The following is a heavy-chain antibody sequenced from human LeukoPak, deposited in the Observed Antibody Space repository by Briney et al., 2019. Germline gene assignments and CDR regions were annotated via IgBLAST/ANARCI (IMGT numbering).Heavy chain of an antibody. V-gene: IGHV3-23*01. J-gene: IGHJ5*02. CDR3: AKDWVDYYDSSGYHTYNWFDP. D-gene: IGHD3-22*01. Sequence: GGSLRLSCAASGFTFSSYAMSWVRQAPGKGLEWVSAISGSGGSTYYADSVKGRFTISRDNSKNTLYLQMNSLRAEDTAVYYCAKDWVDYYDSSGYHTYNWFDPWGQGTLVTVSS. CDR2: ISGSGGST. CDR1: GFTFSSYA.